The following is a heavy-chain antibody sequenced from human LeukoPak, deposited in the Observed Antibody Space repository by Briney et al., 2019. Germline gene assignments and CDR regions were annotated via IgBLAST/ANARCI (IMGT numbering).Heavy chain of an antibody. CDR3: ARAGQGYCTSASCFLSLDY. D-gene: IGHD2-2*01. CDR2: IDYSGST. Sequence: SETLSLTCTVSGGSISSYYWSWIRQPPGKGLEWIGYIDYSGSTKYNPSLKSRVTISVDTSKKQFSLKLSSVTAADTAVYYCARAGQGYCTSASCFLSLDYWGQGTLVTVSS. V-gene: IGHV4-59*01. CDR1: GGSISSYY. J-gene: IGHJ4*02.